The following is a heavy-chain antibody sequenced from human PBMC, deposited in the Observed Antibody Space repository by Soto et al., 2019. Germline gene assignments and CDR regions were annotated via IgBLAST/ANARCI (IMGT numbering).Heavy chain of an antibody. V-gene: IGHV3-33*01. CDR1: GFTFSSYG. D-gene: IGHD4-17*01. CDR2: IWYDGSNK. J-gene: IGHJ4*02. Sequence: HVQLVESGGGVVQPGRSLRLSCAASGFTFSSYGMHWVRQALGKGLEWVAVIWYDGSNKYYADSVKGRFTISRDNSKNTLYLQMNSLRAEDTAVYYCARDQADRLLLTVTTSDFDYWGQGTLVTVSS. CDR3: ARDQADRLLLTVTTSDFDY.